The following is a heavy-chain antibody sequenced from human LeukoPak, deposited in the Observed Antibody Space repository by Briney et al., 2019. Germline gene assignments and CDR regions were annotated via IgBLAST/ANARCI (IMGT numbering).Heavy chain of an antibody. CDR1: GGSISSYY. J-gene: IGHJ5*02. D-gene: IGHD6-13*01. CDR2: IYYGVST. CDR3: ARLLADNWFDP. V-gene: IGHV4-59*08. Sequence: SETLSLTCTVSGGSISSYYRSWIRQPPGKGLEWIGYIYYGVSTNYNPSLKSRVTISLDTSKKQISLKVRSVTAADTAIYYCARLLADNWFDPWGHGTLVTVSS.